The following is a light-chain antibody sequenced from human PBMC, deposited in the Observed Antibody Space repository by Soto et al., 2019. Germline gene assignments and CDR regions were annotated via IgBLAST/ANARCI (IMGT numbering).Light chain of an antibody. V-gene: IGKV3-20*01. J-gene: IGKJ1*01. CDR1: QSVSSY. CDR3: QQYGRSPT. Sequence: EIVLTHSPATLSLSPGERATLSCRASQSVSSYLAWYQQKPGQAPRLLIYDASRRATGIPDRFSGSGSGTDFTLTISRLEPEDFVVYYCQQYGRSPTFGQGTKVDIK. CDR2: DAS.